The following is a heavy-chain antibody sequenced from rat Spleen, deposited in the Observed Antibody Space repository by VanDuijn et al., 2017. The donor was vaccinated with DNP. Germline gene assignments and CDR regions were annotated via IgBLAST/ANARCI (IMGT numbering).Heavy chain of an antibody. Sequence: EVQLVESGGGLVQPGRSLKVSWAASGFTFSDYDMAWVRQAPTKGLEWVATITNRGASTYYRDSVKGRFTISREYAKSTLYLHKDSLRFEDKATYYCTTDRTEAPFDYWGQGVMVTVSS. D-gene: IGHD1-11*01. CDR1: GFTFSDYD. CDR3: TTDRTEAPFDY. J-gene: IGHJ2*01. CDR2: ITNRGAST. V-gene: IGHV5-20*01.